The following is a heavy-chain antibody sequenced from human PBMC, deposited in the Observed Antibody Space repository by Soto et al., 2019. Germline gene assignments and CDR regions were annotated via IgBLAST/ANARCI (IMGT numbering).Heavy chain of an antibody. CDR1: GGSFSSCT. CDR2: IIPVCGPT. D-gene: IGHD2-8*01. CDR3: ARDRGDFSNGVCYYYYYGMDV. Sequence: QVQLLQSGPEVKKPGSLVKVSCKASGGSFSSCTINWVRQAPGQRLEWMGGIIPVCGPTNYAQKLQSTVTITADESTSTAYMELTILRSDDTPVYYCARDRGDFSNGVCYYYYYGMDVWGQGTTVTVSS. J-gene: IGHJ6*02. V-gene: IGHV1-69*12.